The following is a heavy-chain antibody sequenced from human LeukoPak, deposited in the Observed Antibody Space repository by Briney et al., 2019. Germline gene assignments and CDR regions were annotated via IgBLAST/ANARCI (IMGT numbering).Heavy chain of an antibody. J-gene: IGHJ4*02. CDR3: ARRNHFEYFDY. V-gene: IGHV4-39*01. CDR2: IYYSGST. CDR1: GGSISSSGYY. Sequence: SETLSLTCTVSGGSISSSGYYWGWIRQPPGKGLEWIASIYYSGSTYYNPSLKSRVTISVDTSKNQLSLKLRSVTAADTAVYYCARRNHFEYFDYWGQGTLVTVSS. D-gene: IGHD1-14*01.